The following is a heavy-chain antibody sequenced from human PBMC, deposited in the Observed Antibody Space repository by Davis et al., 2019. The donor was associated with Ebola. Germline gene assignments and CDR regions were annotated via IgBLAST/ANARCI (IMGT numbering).Heavy chain of an antibody. D-gene: IGHD6-19*01. CDR1: GFTVSSNY. CDR3: AREASGWYYFDY. V-gene: IGHV3-66*01. CDR2: IYSGGST. J-gene: IGHJ4*02. Sequence: GGSLRLSCSASGFTVSSNYMSWVRQAPGKGLEWVSVIYSGGSTYYADSVKGRFTISRDNSKNTLYLQMNSLRAEDTAVYYCAREASGWYYFDYWGQGTLVTVSS.